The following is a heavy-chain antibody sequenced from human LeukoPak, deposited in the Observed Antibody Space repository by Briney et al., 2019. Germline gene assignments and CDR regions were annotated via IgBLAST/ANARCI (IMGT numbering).Heavy chain of an antibody. D-gene: IGHD2-15*01. CDR3: AKGPYCSGGSCYSEYFQH. V-gene: IGHV3-21*01. J-gene: IGHJ1*01. CDR1: GFTFSSYS. Sequence: GGSLRLSCAASGFTFSSYSMNWVRQAPGEGLEWVSSISSSSSYIYYADSVKGRFTISRDNAKNSLYLQMNSLRAEDTAVYYCAKGPYCSGGSCYSEYFQHWGQGTLVTVSS. CDR2: ISSSSSYI.